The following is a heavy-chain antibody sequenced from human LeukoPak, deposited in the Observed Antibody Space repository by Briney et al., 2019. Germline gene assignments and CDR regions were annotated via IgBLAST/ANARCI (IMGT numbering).Heavy chain of an antibody. D-gene: IGHD6-13*01. V-gene: IGHV5-51*01. CDR1: GYSVTSYW. J-gene: IGHJ4*02. CDR3: ARRSSSWDRYDN. Sequence: GESLKISCTGSGYSVTSYWIGWVRQMPGKGLEWMGIIYPGDSDTKYSPSFQGQVTISADKSISTAYLQWSSLKASDTAMYYCARRSSSWDRYDNWGQGTLVTVSS. CDR2: IYPGDSDT.